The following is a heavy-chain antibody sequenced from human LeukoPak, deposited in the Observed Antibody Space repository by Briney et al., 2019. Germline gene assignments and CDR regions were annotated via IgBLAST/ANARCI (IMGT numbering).Heavy chain of an antibody. CDR1: GFTFSSYG. J-gene: IGHJ4*02. D-gene: IGHD3-22*01. CDR2: ISYDGSNK. CDR3: AKDIRYYYDSSGSGEDFDY. Sequence: GGSLILSCAASGFTFSSYGMHWVRQAPGKGLEWVAVISYDGSNKYYADSVKGRFTISRDNSKNTLYLQMNSLRAEDTAVYYCAKDIRYYYDSSGSGEDFDYWGQGTLVTVSS. V-gene: IGHV3-30*18.